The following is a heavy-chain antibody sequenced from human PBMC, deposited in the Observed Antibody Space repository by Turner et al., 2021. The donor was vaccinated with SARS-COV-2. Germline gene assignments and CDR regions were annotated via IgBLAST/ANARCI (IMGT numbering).Heavy chain of an antibody. Sequence: QLQLQESGPGVVKPSETLSLTCTVSGGSISSSSYYWGWIRQPPGKGLEWIGGMYYRGSTYYNPSLKSRVTISVDTSKNQFSLKLSSVTAADTAVYYCATPSVSYDSSGYFHFDLWGRGTLVTVSS. V-gene: IGHV4-39*01. CDR1: GGSISSSSYY. CDR2: MYYRGST. CDR3: ATPSVSYDSSGYFHFDL. D-gene: IGHD3-22*01. J-gene: IGHJ2*01.